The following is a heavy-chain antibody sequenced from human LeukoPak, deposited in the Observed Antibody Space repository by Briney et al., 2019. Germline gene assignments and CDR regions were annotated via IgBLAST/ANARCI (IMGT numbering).Heavy chain of an antibody. D-gene: IGHD3-16*02. Sequence: ASVKVSCKASGYTFTSYDINWVRQATGQGLEWMGWMNPNSGNTGYAQKFQGRVTMTRNTSISTAYMELSSLRSEDTAVYYCARAQGGDYVWGSYRYFWGFAYWGQGTLVTVSS. V-gene: IGHV1-8*01. CDR2: MNPNSGNT. CDR1: GYTFTSYD. CDR3: ARAQGGDYVWGSYRYFWGFAY. J-gene: IGHJ4*02.